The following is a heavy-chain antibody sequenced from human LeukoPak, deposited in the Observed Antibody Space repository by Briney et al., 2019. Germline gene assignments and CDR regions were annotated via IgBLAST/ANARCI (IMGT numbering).Heavy chain of an antibody. J-gene: IGHJ4*02. V-gene: IGHV4-34*01. CDR1: VGSFSGYF. CDR2: ISLSGST. CDR3: ARALHSGSYFLDY. D-gene: IGHD1-26*01. Sequence: PSESLSLTCGVYVGSFSGYFWSYIRQPPGKGLEWLGEISLSGSTNYNPSLKSRLNMSVDTSTNQFSLSLSSVTAADTAVYYCARALHSGSYFLDYWGQGTLVTVSS.